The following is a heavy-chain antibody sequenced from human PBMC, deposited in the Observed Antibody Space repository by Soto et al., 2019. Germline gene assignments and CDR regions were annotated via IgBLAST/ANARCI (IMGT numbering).Heavy chain of an antibody. V-gene: IGHV4-34*01. CDR1: GASLSDNY. CDR2: INHSGNT. Sequence: PSETLSLTCAVYGASLSDNYCNWLRQPPGKGLEWIGEINHSGNTNYNPSLRSRVTISIDTSKNQFSPNLRSVSAADTAVYYCVRDRYSYGSEVAKWGQGTLVTVSS. J-gene: IGHJ4*02. D-gene: IGHD5-18*01. CDR3: VRDRYSYGSEVAK.